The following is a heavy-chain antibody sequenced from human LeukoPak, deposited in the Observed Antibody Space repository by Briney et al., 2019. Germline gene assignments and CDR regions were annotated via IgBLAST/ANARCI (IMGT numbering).Heavy chain of an antibody. V-gene: IGHV1-18*01. J-gene: IGHJ6*03. CDR2: ISAYNGNT. CDR3: ARSPGVLLWFGESYMDV. CDR1: GGTFSSYA. D-gene: IGHD3-10*01. Sequence: SVKVSCKPSGGTFSSYAISWVRQAPGQGLEWMGWISAYNGNTNYAQKLQGRVTMTTDTSTSTAYMELRSLRSDDTAVYYCARSPGVLLWFGESYMDVWGKGTTVTVSS.